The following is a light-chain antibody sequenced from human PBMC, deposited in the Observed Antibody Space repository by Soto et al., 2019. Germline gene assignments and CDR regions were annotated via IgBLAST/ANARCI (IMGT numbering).Light chain of an antibody. V-gene: IGLV4-69*01. Sequence: QPVLTQSPSASASLGASVKRTCTLSSGHSSYAIAWHQQQPEKGPRYLMKLNSDGSHSKGDGIPDRFSGSSSGAERYLTISSLQSEDEADYYCQTWGTGIGVFGTGTKLTVL. CDR2: LNSDGSH. CDR1: SGHSSYA. CDR3: QTWGTGIGV. J-gene: IGLJ1*01.